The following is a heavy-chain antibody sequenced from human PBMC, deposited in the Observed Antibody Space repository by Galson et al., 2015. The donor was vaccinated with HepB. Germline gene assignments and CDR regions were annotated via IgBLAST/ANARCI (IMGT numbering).Heavy chain of an antibody. V-gene: IGHV1-69*06. J-gene: IGHJ4*02. CDR1: GGTFSSYA. Sequence: SVKVSCKASGGTFSSYAISWVRQAPGQGLEWMGGIIPIFGTTNYAQKFQGRVTITADKSTSTAYMELSSLRSEDTAVYYCARDKDGWEPSYWGQGTLVTVSS. CDR3: ARDKDGWEPSY. CDR2: IIPIFGTT. D-gene: IGHD1-26*01.